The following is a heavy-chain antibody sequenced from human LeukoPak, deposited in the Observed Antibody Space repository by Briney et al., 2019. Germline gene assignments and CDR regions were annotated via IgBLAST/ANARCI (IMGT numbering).Heavy chain of an antibody. J-gene: IGHJ6*03. CDR3: ARAGLPIYYYYIDV. Sequence: GASVKVSCKASGYTFTGYYIQWVRQAPGQGLEWMGWINPNSGGTNYAQKFQGRVTMTRDTSINTAYMELSRLRSDDTAVYYCARAGLPIYYYYIDVWGKGTTVTISS. D-gene: IGHD5/OR15-5a*01. V-gene: IGHV1-2*02. CDR1: GYTFTGYY. CDR2: INPNSGGT.